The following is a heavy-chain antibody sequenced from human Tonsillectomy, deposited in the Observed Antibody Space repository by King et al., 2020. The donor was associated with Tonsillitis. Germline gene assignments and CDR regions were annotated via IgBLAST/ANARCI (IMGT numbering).Heavy chain of an antibody. V-gene: IGHV3-23*03. J-gene: IGHJ4*02. CDR3: AKDRGRWQFDY. D-gene: IGHD3-10*01. Sequence: VQLVESGGGLVQPGGSLRLSCAASGFTFSSFAMNWVRQAPGKGLEWVSFVFRGGGTTYADSVKGRFTISRDDSKNTLYLQMNSLRAEDTAVYYCAKDRGRWQFDYWGQGTLVTVSS. CDR1: GFTFSSFA. CDR2: VFRGGGTT.